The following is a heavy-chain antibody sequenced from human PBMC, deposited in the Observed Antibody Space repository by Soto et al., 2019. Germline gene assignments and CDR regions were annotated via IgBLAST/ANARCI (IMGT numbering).Heavy chain of an antibody. J-gene: IGHJ4*02. CDR3: AKDSGEPWLLGFYFDY. CDR2: ISGSGGST. V-gene: IGHV3-23*01. D-gene: IGHD6-19*01. CDR1: GFTFRSYA. Sequence: GGSLRLSCAASGFTFRSYAMSWVRQAPGKGLEWVSAISGSGGSTYYADSVKGRFTISRDNSKNALYLQMNSLRAEDTAVYYCAKDSGEPWLLGFYFDYWGQGPLVTVSS.